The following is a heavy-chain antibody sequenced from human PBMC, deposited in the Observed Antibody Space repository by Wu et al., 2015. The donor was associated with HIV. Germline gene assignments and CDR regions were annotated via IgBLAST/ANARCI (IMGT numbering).Heavy chain of an antibody. CDR3: ARGGPYYGSGYNWFDP. Sequence: QVQLVQSGAEVKKPGASVTVSCKTSGYAFTGFYVHWVRQAPGQGLEWMAWINPNSGDINYAQKFQGRVTLTRDTSITTASMELSGLTSDDTATYYCARGGPYYGSGYNWFDPWGQGTLVTVSS. CDR2: INPNSGDI. D-gene: IGHD3-10*01. V-gene: IGHV1-2*02. J-gene: IGHJ5*02. CDR1: GYAFTGFY.